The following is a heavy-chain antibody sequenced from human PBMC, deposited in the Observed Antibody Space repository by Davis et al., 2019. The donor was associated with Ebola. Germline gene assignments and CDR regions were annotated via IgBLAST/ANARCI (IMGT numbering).Heavy chain of an antibody. Sequence: MPGGSLRLSCTVSGYSISSGYYWGWIRQPPGKGLEWIGSMYHSGSTNYNPSLKSRVTMSVDTSKNQVSLKLSSVTAADTAVYYCARGWYFDYWGQGTLVTVSS. J-gene: IGHJ4*02. D-gene: IGHD2-15*01. CDR1: GYSISSGYY. V-gene: IGHV4-38-2*02. CDR2: MYHSGST. CDR3: ARGWYFDY.